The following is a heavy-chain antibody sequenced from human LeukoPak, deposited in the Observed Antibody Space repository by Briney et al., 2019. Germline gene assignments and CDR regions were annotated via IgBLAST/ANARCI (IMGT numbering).Heavy chain of an antibody. CDR3: ARGGSSSPVISVH. J-gene: IGHJ4*02. V-gene: IGHV3-21*01. CDR2: ITSSSSYM. Sequence: GGSLRLSCAASGFTFSGHNMNWVRQAPGKGLEWVSSITSSSSYMYYADSVKGRFTISRDNAGNSLYLQMNSLRAEDTAVYYCARGGSSSPVISVHWGQGTLVTVSS. D-gene: IGHD6-6*01. CDR1: GFTFSGHN.